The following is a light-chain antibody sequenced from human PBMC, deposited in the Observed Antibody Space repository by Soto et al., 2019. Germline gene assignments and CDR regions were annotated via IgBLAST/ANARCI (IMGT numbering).Light chain of an antibody. CDR2: RNN. J-gene: IGLJ3*02. Sequence: QAVVTQPPSASGTPGQTVTISCSGRFSNIGSNFIYWYQQLPGTAPKLLIYRNNERPSGVPDRCSASKSGTSASLAISGLRSEDEADYHCAAWDDSLCGVLFGGGTKLTVL. CDR3: AAWDDSLCGVL. CDR1: FSNIGSNF. V-gene: IGLV1-47*01.